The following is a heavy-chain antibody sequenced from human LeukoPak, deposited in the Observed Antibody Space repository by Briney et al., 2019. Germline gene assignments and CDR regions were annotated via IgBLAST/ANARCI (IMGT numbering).Heavy chain of an antibody. CDR3: AKDRYGDYEAPFHYYMDA. CDR2: INPNSGVT. V-gene: IGHV1-2*02. J-gene: IGHJ6*03. Sequence: ASVKVSCKASGYTFSGFYIHWVRQAPGQGLEWMGWINPNSGVTNYAQKLQGRVTITRDTSIDTAYMQLSRLRSDDTAVYYCAKDRYGDYEAPFHYYMDAWGRGTTVTVSS. CDR1: GYTFSGFY. D-gene: IGHD5-12*01.